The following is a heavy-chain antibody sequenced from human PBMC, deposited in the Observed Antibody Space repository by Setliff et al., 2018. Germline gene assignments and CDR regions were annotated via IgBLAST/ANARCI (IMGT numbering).Heavy chain of an antibody. CDR1: AYIFNSYG. J-gene: IGHJ3*01. CDR2: ISSYNDIT. D-gene: IGHD2-15*01. V-gene: IGHV1-18*01. CDR3: AISTLSICSGGTCPNAFDV. Sequence: ASVKVSCKSSAYIFNSYGISWVRQAPGQGLEWMGWISSYNDITNYAQRFQGRVTMTTDTSTSAAYMELRGLRSDDTAVYYCAISTLSICSGGTCPNAFDVWGQGTVVT.